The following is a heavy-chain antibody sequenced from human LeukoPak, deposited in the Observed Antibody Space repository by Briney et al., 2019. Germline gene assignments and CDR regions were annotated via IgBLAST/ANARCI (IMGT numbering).Heavy chain of an antibody. CDR3: AKYFFGYYYADLDY. CDR1: GFTFSSYA. J-gene: IGHJ4*02. Sequence: GGSLRLSCAASGFTFSSYAMSWVRQAPGKGLEWVSAISGSGGSTYYADSVKGRFTISRDNSKNTLYLQMNSLRGEDTAVYYCAKYFFGYYYADLDYWGQGSLVTVSS. V-gene: IGHV3-23*01. D-gene: IGHD3-22*01. CDR2: ISGSGGST.